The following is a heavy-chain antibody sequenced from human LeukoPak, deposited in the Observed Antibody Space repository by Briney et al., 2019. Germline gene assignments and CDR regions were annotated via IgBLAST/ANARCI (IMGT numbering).Heavy chain of an antibody. Sequence: GGSLRLSCAASGFTVSSNYMSWVRQAPGKGLEWVSVIYSGGSTYYADSVRGRFTISRDNSKNTLYLQMNSLRAEDTAVYYCAKDLIRLWFLAFDYWGQGTLVTVSS. V-gene: IGHV3-53*01. J-gene: IGHJ4*02. D-gene: IGHD5-18*01. CDR1: GFTVSSNY. CDR2: IYSGGST. CDR3: AKDLIRLWFLAFDY.